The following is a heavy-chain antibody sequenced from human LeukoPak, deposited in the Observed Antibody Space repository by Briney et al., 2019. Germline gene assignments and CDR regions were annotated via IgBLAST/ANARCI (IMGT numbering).Heavy chain of an antibody. CDR2: ISSSSSYI. CDR1: GFTFSSYS. Sequence: GGSLRLSCAASGFTFSSYSMNWVRQAPGKGLEWVSYISSSSSYIYYADSVKGRFTISRDNAKNSLYLQMNSLRAEETAVYYCASDLVRSGGPYDGFDIWGQGTMVTVSS. V-gene: IGHV3-21*01. D-gene: IGHD2-15*01. J-gene: IGHJ3*02. CDR3: ASDLVRSGGPYDGFDI.